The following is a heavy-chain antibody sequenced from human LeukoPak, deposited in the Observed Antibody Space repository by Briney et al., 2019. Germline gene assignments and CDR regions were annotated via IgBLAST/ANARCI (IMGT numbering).Heavy chain of an antibody. CDR1: GGSISSSSYY. CDR3: ARDRGYYDSSGYSLRVDY. D-gene: IGHD3-22*01. V-gene: IGHV4-39*07. CDR2: IYYSGST. Sequence: SEPLSLTRPVSGGSISSSSYYWGWIRQPPGKGLEWIGSIYYSGSTYYNPSLKSRVTISVDTSKNQFSLKLSSVTAADTAVYYCARDRGYYDSSGYSLRVDYWGQGTLVTVSS. J-gene: IGHJ4*02.